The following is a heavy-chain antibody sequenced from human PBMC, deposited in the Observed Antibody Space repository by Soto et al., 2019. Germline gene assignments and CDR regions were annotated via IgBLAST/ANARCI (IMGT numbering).Heavy chain of an antibody. D-gene: IGHD3-16*01. CDR2: IRSKGHNYAT. CDR3: TRDLFSYDYSGILWFDP. Sequence: GGSLRLSCAASGFAFSGSAMYWVRQASGKGPEWVGRIRSKGHNYATEYAASVKGRFTISRDDSKNTAYLQMNSLQTEDTAVYYCTRDLFSYDYSGILWFDPWGQGTLVTVSS. CDR1: GFAFSGSA. J-gene: IGHJ5*02. V-gene: IGHV3-73*01.